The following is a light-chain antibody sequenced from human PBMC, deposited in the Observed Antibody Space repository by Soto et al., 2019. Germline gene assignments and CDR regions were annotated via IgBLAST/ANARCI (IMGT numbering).Light chain of an antibody. CDR1: QSISGW. J-gene: IGKJ1*01. V-gene: IGKV1-5*01. Sequence: IQVPTSPSTLSASVGDRVTITCRASQSISGWLAWYQQKPGKAPKLLIYDASNLERGVPSRFSGSGSGREFTLTISSLQPEDFATYYCLLDYAYLWAFGQGTKVDIK. CDR3: LLDYAYLWA. CDR2: DAS.